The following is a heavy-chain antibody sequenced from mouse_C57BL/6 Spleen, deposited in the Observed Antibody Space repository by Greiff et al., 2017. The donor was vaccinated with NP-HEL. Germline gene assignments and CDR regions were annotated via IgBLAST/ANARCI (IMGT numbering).Heavy chain of an antibody. CDR1: GYTFTNYW. D-gene: IGHD1-1*01. Sequence: VKLQESGAELVRPGTSVKMSCKASGYTFTNYWIGWAKQRPGHGLEWIGDIYPGGGYTNYNEKFKGKATLTADKSSSTAYMQFSSLTSEDSAIYYCARWGTTVAPFDYWGQGTTLTVSS. CDR3: ARWGTTVAPFDY. CDR2: IYPGGGYT. V-gene: IGHV1-63*01. J-gene: IGHJ2*01.